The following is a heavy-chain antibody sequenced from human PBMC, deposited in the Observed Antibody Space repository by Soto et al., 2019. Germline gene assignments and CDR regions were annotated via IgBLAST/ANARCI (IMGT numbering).Heavy chain of an antibody. Sequence: QVQLVKSGAEGRKPGSSVKFSCKAPEAPLGSYAISGWRQAPGQGLEWMGGIIPISGTANYAQKFQGRVTITADESTSTAYMELSSLRSEDTAVYYCARSQGSSTSLEIYYYYYYGMDVWGQGTTVTVSS. D-gene: IGHD2-2*01. J-gene: IGHJ6*02. CDR3: ARSQGSSTSLEIYYYYYYGMDV. CDR2: IIPISGTA. CDR1: EAPLGSYA. V-gene: IGHV1-69*01.